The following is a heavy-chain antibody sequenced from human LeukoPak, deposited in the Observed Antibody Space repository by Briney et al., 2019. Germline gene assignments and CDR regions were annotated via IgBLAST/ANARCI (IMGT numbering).Heavy chain of an antibody. CDR3: AKDRPRITIFGVVDDAFDI. Sequence: PGGSLRLSCAASGFTLSSYGMHWVRQAPGKGLEWVAVISYDGSNKYYADSVKGRFTISRDNSKNTLYLQMNSLRAEDTAVYYCAKDRPRITIFGVVDDAFDIWGQGTMVTVSS. V-gene: IGHV3-30*18. J-gene: IGHJ3*02. CDR2: ISYDGSNK. CDR1: GFTLSSYG. D-gene: IGHD3-3*01.